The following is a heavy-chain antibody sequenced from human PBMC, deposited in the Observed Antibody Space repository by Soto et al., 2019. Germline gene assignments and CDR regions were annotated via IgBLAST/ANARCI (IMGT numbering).Heavy chain of an antibody. CDR2: IIPSLDKT. Sequence: QVLLVQSGAEVKKPGSSVRVSCKASGDPSNSYIFNWVRQAPGQGLEWLGRIIPSLDKTDYAQNIQGRVTITADKSTSTAYMELSGLRPDDTAVYYCARDRGYFPKLKGMDVWGIGTAVTVSS. D-gene: IGHD3-22*01. CDR1: GDPSNSYI. CDR3: ARDRGYFPKLKGMDV. V-gene: IGHV1-69*08. J-gene: IGHJ6*04.